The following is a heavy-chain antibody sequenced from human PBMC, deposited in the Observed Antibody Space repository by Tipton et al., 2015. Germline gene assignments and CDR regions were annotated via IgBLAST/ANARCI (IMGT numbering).Heavy chain of an antibody. CDR1: GYTFTSQG. J-gene: IGHJ5*02. CDR2: NSTYNGNT. V-gene: IGHV1-18*01. CDR3: ARVNSPWCLWFDP. D-gene: IGHD2-15*01. Sequence: QSGAVGKKPGASVKVSSKASGYTFTSQGITWVRQAPGQGLEWMGWNSTYNGNTNYAQNLQGRVTLTTDTSTSTAHMELRGLRSDDTAVYYCARVNSPWCLWFDPWGQGTLVTVSS.